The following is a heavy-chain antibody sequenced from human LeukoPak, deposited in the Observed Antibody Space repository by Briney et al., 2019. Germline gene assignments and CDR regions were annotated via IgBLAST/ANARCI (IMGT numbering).Heavy chain of an antibody. V-gene: IGHV3-23*01. CDR3: AKDIVATFPYYYYGMDV. D-gene: IGHD5-12*01. CDR1: GFTFSSYA. CDR2: ISGSGGST. J-gene: IGHJ6*02. Sequence: GGSLRLSCAASGFTFSSYAMSWVRQAPGKGLEWVSAISGSGGSTYYADSVKGRFTISRDNSKNTLYLQMNSLRAEDTAAYYCAKDIVATFPYYYYGMDVWGQGTTVTVSS.